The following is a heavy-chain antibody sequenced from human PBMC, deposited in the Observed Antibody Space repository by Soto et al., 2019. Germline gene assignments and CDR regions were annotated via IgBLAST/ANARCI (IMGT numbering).Heavy chain of an antibody. CDR3: ARAVSNRDDAFAI. Sequence: GASVKVSCKASGGTFSSYTISWVRQAPGQGLEWMGRIIPILGIANYAQKFQGRVTITADKSTSTAYMELSSLRSEDTAVYYCARAVSNRDDAFAIWGQGTMVTVSS. CDR1: GGTFSSYT. V-gene: IGHV1-69*02. CDR2: IIPILGIA. J-gene: IGHJ3*02.